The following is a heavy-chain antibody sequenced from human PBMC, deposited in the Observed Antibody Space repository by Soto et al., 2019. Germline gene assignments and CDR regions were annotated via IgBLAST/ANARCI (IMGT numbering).Heavy chain of an antibody. V-gene: IGHV2-26*01. J-gene: IGHJ4*02. Sequence: QVTLKESGPVLVKPTETLTLTCTVSGFSLSNARMGVSWIRQPPGKALEWLAHIFSNDEKSYSTSLKSRLTISKDTSKSQVVLTMTNMDPVDTATYYCARIHEYSSSSVYGDYAELEYYFDYWGQGTLVTVSS. CDR2: IFSNDEK. CDR3: ARIHEYSSSSVYGDYAELEYYFDY. D-gene: IGHD6-6*01. CDR1: GFSLSNARMG.